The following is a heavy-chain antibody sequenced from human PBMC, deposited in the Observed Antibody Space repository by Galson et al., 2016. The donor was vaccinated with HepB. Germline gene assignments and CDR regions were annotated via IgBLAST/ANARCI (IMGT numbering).Heavy chain of an antibody. CDR2: MKEDESEK. CDR1: GFTFSSYW. V-gene: IGHV3-7*01. J-gene: IGHJ6*02. Sequence: SLRLSCAASGFTFSSYWMSWVRQAPGKGLEWVANMKEDESEKDYVDSVKGRFTISRDNAKNSLYLQMNSLRAEDTAVYYCARETTMGPRHYYYYAMDVWGQGTTVTVSS. D-gene: IGHD5-18*01. CDR3: ARETTMGPRHYYYYAMDV.